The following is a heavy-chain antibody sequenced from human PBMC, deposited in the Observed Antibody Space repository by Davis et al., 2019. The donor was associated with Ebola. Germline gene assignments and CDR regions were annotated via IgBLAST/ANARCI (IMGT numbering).Heavy chain of an antibody. CDR3: TRDQEYYYGSGSGMDV. Sequence: PGGSLRLSCTASGFTFGDYAMSWVRQAPGKGLEWVGFIRSKAYGGTTEYAASVKGRFTISRDDSKSIAYLQMNSLKTEDTAVYYCTRDQEYYYGSGSGMDVWGQGTTVTVSS. V-gene: IGHV3-49*04. J-gene: IGHJ6*02. CDR2: IRSKAYGGTT. CDR1: GFTFGDYA. D-gene: IGHD3-10*01.